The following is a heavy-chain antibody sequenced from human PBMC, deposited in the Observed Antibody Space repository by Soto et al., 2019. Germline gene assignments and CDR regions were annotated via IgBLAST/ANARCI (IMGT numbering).Heavy chain of an antibody. J-gene: IGHJ4*02. CDR2: IYTSENT. CDR1: GGSISSDY. CDR3: ARGVGRSSWTSFDS. Sequence: SETLSLTCTVSGGSISSDYWSWIRQPAGKGLEWIGRIYTSENTHYNPSLRSRVSTSLDTSKNQLSLNLSSVTAADTAVYYCARGVGRSSWTSFDSWGQGTLVTVSS. V-gene: IGHV4-4*07. D-gene: IGHD6-13*01.